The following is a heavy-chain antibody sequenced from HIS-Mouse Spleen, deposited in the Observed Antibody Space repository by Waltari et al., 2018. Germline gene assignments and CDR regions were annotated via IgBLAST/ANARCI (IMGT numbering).Heavy chain of an antibody. Sequence: QVQLVESGGGVVQPGRSLRLSCAASGFTFSSYGMHWVRQAPGKGREGVAVIWYNGSNKYFGDSVRGRFTISRDNSRNTLYLQMNSQRAEDTAVYYCAREGEISGRSYFDYWGQGTLVTVSS. J-gene: IGHJ4*02. CDR3: AREGEISGRSYFDY. D-gene: IGHD3-10*01. CDR1: GFTFSSYG. CDR2: IWYNGSNK. V-gene: IGHV3-33*01.